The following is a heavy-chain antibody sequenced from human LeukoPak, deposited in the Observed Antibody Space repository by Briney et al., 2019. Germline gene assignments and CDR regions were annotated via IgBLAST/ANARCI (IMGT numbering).Heavy chain of an antibody. J-gene: IGHJ3*02. CDR3: ARGSPSGAFDI. V-gene: IGHV3-7*03. D-gene: IGHD1-26*01. Sequence: GGSLRLSCTASGFTFSSYWMSWVRQAPGKGLEWVANIKQDGSEKDYVDSVKGRFTISRDNAKNSLYLQMNSLRAEDTAVYYCARGSPSGAFDIWGQGTMVTVSS. CDR1: GFTFSSYW. CDR2: IKQDGSEK.